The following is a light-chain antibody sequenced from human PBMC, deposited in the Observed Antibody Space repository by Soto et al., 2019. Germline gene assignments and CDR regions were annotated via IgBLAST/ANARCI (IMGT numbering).Light chain of an antibody. CDR1: SGDVGGYNY. CDR3: SSFTTTSTVV. V-gene: IGLV2-14*03. J-gene: IGLJ2*01. Sequence: QSVLTQPASVSGSPGQSITISCTGTSGDVGGYNYVSWYQQHPGKAPRLMIYEVRHRPSGVSSRFSGSKSDNTASLTISGLHSEDEAYYYCSSFTTTSTVVFGGGTKLTVL. CDR2: EVR.